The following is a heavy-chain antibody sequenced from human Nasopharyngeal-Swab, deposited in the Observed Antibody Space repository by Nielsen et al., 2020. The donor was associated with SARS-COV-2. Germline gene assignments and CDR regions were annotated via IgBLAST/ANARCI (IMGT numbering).Heavy chain of an antibody. V-gene: IGHV3-73*01. Sequence: VRQMPGKGLEWVGRIRSKANSYATAYAASVKGRFTISRDDSKNTAYLQMNSPKTEDTAVYYCTRLRYDFWSGWGAADAFDIWGQGTMVTVSS. J-gene: IGHJ3*02. CDR3: TRLRYDFWSGWGAADAFDI. CDR2: IRSKANSYAT. D-gene: IGHD3-3*01.